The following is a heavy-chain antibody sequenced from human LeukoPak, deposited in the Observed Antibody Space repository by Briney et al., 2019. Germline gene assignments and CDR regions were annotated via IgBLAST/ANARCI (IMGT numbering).Heavy chain of an antibody. D-gene: IGHD3-22*01. V-gene: IGHV1-69*13. CDR2: IIPIFGTA. CDR3: ARVGSYDSSGYHY. J-gene: IGHJ4*02. CDR1: GGTFSSCA. Sequence: SVKVSCKASGGTFSSCAISWVRHAPGQGVEWMGGIIPIFGTANYAQKFQGRVTITADESTSTAYMELSSLRSEDTAVYYCARVGSYDSSGYHYWGQGTLVTVFS.